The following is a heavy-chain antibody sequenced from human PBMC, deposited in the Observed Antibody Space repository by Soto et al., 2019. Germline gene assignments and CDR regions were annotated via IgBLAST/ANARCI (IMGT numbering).Heavy chain of an antibody. CDR3: TTDIVVVPAAAPGY. D-gene: IGHD2-2*01. CDR1: GFTFSNAW. Sequence: LRLSCAASGFTFSNAWMSWVCQAPGKGLEWVGRIKSKTDGGTTDYAAPVKGRFTISRDDSKNTLYLQMNSLKTEDTAVYYCTTDIVVVPAAAPGYWGQGTLVTVSS. J-gene: IGHJ4*02. V-gene: IGHV3-15*01. CDR2: IKSKTDGGTT.